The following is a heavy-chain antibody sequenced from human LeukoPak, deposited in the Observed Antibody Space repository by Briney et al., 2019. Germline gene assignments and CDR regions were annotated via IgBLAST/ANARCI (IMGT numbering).Heavy chain of an antibody. CDR2: IWYDGSNK. J-gene: IGHJ4*02. D-gene: IGHD2-21*02. V-gene: IGHV3-33*06. Sequence: PGGSLRLSCAASGFTFSSYGMHWVRQAPSKGLEWVAVIWYDGSNKYYADSVKGRFTISRDNSKNTLYLQMNSLTAEDTAVYYCAKEEEAYCGGDCYSTAGYWGQGTLVTVSS. CDR1: GFTFSSYG. CDR3: AKEEEAYCGGDCYSTAGY.